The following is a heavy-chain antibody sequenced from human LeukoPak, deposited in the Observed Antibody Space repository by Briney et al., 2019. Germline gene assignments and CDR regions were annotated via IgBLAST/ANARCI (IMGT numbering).Heavy chain of an antibody. Sequence: SETLSLTCTVSGGSISSYYWSWIRQPPGKGLEWIGYIYYSGSTNYNPSLKSRVTISVDTSKNQFSLKLSSVTAADTAVYYCASSPVLRYFDWLDLSGGWFDPWGQGTLVTVSS. J-gene: IGHJ5*02. V-gene: IGHV4-59*01. CDR3: ASSPVLRYFDWLDLSGGWFDP. CDR2: IYYSGST. CDR1: GGSISSYY. D-gene: IGHD3-9*01.